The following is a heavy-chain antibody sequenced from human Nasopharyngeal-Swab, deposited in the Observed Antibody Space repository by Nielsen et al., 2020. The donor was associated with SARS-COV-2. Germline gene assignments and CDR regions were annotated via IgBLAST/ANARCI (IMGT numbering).Heavy chain of an antibody. D-gene: IGHD3-22*01. V-gene: IGHV3-9*01. J-gene: IGHJ4*02. CDR2: ISWNSGSI. CDR1: GFTFDDYA. CDR3: AKIHLPYYYDSSGSDC. Sequence: SLKISCAASGFTFDDYAMHWVRQAPRKGLEWVSGISWNSGSIGHADSVKGRFTISRDKPKHSLYLQMNRLGAEDTALYYCAKIHLPYYYDSSGSDCWGQGTLVTVSS.